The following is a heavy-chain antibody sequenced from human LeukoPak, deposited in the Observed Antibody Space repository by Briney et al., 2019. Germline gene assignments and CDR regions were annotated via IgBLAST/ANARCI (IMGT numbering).Heavy chain of an antibody. J-gene: IGHJ4*02. CDR3: ARLEYGDY. CDR2: INHSGST. Sequence: PSETLSLTCAVYGGSFSGYYWSWIRQPPGKGLEWIGEINHSGSTNYNPSLKSRVTISVDTSKNQFSLKLSSVTAADTAVYYCARLEYGDYWGQGTLVTVSS. D-gene: IGHD1-1*01. CDR1: GGSFSGYY. V-gene: IGHV4-34*01.